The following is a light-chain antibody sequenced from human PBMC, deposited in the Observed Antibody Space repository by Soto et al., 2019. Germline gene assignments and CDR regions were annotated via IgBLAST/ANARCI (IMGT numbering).Light chain of an antibody. Sequence: QSVLAPPPSVSGAPGQKVTISCTGSSSNIGAGYDLHWYQQLPGTAPKLLLYGNSNRPSGVPDRFSGSKSGTSASLAITGLKAEDEADYYWQSYDSSLSAYVLGTGTKVTVL. CDR1: SSNIGAGYD. CDR3: QSYDSSLSAYV. V-gene: IGLV1-40*01. CDR2: GNS. J-gene: IGLJ1*01.